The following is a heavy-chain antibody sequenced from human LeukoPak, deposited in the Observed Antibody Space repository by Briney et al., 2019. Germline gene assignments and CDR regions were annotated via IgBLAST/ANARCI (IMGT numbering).Heavy chain of an antibody. V-gene: IGHV3-33*01. CDR1: GFTFSNYG. CDR2: IWYDGITK. Sequence: GGSLRLSCAASGFTFSNYGMHWVRQAPGKGLEWVAVIWYDGITKYYADSVKGRFTISRDSSKNTLYLQMDSLRVEDTAVYYCARGLEDSSGYYYDYWGQGTLVTVSS. J-gene: IGHJ4*02. D-gene: IGHD3-22*01. CDR3: ARGLEDSSGYYYDY.